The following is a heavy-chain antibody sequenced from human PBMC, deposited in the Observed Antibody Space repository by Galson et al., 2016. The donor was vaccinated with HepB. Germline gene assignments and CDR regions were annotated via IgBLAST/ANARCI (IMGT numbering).Heavy chain of an antibody. V-gene: IGHV6-1*01. D-gene: IGHD2-15*01. CDR3: ARGPGHCTGNSCYSGGMDV. Sequence: AISGDSVSSDTAAWNWIRQSPSRGLEWLGRTYYRSKWYNDYAVSVKSRITINPDTTKNQFSLQLSSVTPEDTAVYYCARGPGHCTGNSCYSGGMDVWGQGTTVTVSS. CDR2: TYYRSKWYN. J-gene: IGHJ6*02. CDR1: GDSVSSDTAA.